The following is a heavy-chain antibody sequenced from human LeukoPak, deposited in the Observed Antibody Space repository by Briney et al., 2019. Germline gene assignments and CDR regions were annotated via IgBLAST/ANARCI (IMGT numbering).Heavy chain of an antibody. CDR2: INIGGTNA. V-gene: IGHV3-11*01. CDR1: GFPFNDYY. J-gene: IGHJ5*02. Sequence: GGSLRLSCAASGFPFNDYYMSWLRQAPGKGLEWLSYINIGGTNAHYADSVKGRFTISRDNAKKSLYLEMNNLRAEDTAVYYCATDGAGFDTWGQGVLVTVSS. CDR3: ATDGAGFDT.